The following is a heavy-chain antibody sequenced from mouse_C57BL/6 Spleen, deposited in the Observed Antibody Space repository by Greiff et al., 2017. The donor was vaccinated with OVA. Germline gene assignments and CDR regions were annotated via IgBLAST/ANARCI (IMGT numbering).Heavy chain of an antibody. D-gene: IGHD1-1*01. J-gene: IGHJ4*01. CDR3: ARHEATTVVATEAMDY. V-gene: IGHV1-69*01. CDR2: IDPSDSYT. CDR1: GYTFTSYW. Sequence: QVQLQQPGAELVMPGASVKLSCKASGYTFTSYWMHWVKQRPGQGLEWIGEIDPSDSYTNYNQKFKGKSTLTVDKSSSTAYMQLSSLTSEDSAVYYCARHEATTVVATEAMDYWGQGTSVTVSS.